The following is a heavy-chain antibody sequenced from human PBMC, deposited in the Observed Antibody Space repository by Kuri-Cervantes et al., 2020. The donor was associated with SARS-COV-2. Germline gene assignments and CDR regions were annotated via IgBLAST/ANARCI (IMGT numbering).Heavy chain of an antibody. CDR1: GFTFSDYY. Sequence: GESLKISCAASGFTFSDYYMSWIRQAPGKGLEWVSYISSGGSTIYYADSVKGRFTISRDNAKNSLYLQMNSLKTEDTAVYHCTTDLAVDYGDNDGMDVWGQGTTVTVSS. CDR2: ISSGGSTI. D-gene: IGHD4-17*01. J-gene: IGHJ6*02. CDR3: TTDLAVDYGDNDGMDV. V-gene: IGHV3-11*01.